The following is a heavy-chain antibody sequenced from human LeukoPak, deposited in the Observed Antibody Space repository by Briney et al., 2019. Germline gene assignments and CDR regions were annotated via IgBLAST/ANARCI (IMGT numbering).Heavy chain of an antibody. CDR3: ARGRGYCSGTSCYIDY. J-gene: IGHJ4*02. V-gene: IGHV3-66*01. CDR1: GFTVSNNY. Sequence: AGGSLRLSCAASGFTVSNNYMSWVRQAPGKGLEWVSVIYSGGSTYYADSVKGRFTISRDNSKNTLYLQMNSLRAEDTAVYYCARGRGYCSGTSCYIDYWGQGTLVTVSS. CDR2: IYSGGST. D-gene: IGHD2-2*02.